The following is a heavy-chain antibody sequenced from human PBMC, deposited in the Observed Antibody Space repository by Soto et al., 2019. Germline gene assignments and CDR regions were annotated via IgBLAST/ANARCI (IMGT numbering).Heavy chain of an antibody. CDR3: ARDPDYGDYWGYFFDS. V-gene: IGHV1-2*02. CDR1: GYTFAAYY. CDR2: INPTSGGT. Sequence: QVQLVQSGAEVKKPGASVKVSCKTSGYTFAAYYIHWIRQAPGQGLEWIGWINPTSGGTVYAQNFQDRVTMTRDTSISTAYMELRRLNSADTAVYYCARDPDYGDYWGYFFDSWGQGTPVTVSS. J-gene: IGHJ4*02. D-gene: IGHD4-17*01.